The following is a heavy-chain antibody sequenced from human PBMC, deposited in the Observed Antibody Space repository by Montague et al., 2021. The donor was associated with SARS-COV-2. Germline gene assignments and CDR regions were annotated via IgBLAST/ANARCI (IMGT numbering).Heavy chain of an antibody. Sequence: SETLSPTCTVSAGSISSSSYYWAWIRRPPGKGLEWIGSIYYSGSTYYXPSLESRVTISVDTSKNQFSLNLRSVTAADTTVYHCARQGDQMLLEYWFDPWGQGTMVTVSS. CDR1: AGSISSSSYY. CDR3: ARQGDQMLLEYWFDP. V-gene: IGHV4-39*01. CDR2: IYYSGST. J-gene: IGHJ5*02. D-gene: IGHD2-2*01.